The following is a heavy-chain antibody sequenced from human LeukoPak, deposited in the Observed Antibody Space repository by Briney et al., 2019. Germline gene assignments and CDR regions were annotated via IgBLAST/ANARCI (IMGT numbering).Heavy chain of an antibody. CDR1: GFTFSSCA. J-gene: IGHJ3*02. Sequence: GGSLRLSCAASGFTFSSCAMSWVRQAPGKGLEWVSAISGSGGSTYYANSVKGRFTISRDNSKNTLYLQMNSLRAEDTVVYYCAKAGRVTYYYDSSGYGRDAFDIWGQGTMVTVSS. V-gene: IGHV3-23*01. CDR3: AKAGRVTYYYDSSGYGRDAFDI. D-gene: IGHD3-22*01. CDR2: ISGSGGST.